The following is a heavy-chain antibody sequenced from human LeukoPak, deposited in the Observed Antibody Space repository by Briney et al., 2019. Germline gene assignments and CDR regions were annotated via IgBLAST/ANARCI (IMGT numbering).Heavy chain of an antibody. Sequence: SSLKLANTTQALTLTCYFFGFALSANGEGVAWIRQLPGKALEWLAAIYWDDIERYRPSRKNRLTITKDTSKNQVVLTRTSMDPVDTATYYCARRYCSGSNCYSTFDYWGQGTLVTVSS. CDR1: GFALSANGEG. CDR3: ARRYCSGSNCYSTFDY. J-gene: IGHJ4*02. V-gene: IGHV2-5*02. CDR2: IYWDDIE. D-gene: IGHD2-15*01.